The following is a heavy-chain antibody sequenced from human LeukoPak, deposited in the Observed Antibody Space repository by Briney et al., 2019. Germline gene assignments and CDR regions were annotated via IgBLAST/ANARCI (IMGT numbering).Heavy chain of an antibody. V-gene: IGHV4-34*01. CDR2: INHSGST. J-gene: IGHJ5*02. Sequence: PSEALSLTCAVYGGSFSGYYWSWIRQPPGKGLEWIGEINHSGSTYYNPSLKSRVTISVDRSKNQFSLKLSSVAAADTAVYYCASSSGSYSGGWFDPWGQGTLVTVSS. CDR3: ASSSGSYSGGWFDP. D-gene: IGHD1-26*01. CDR1: GGSFSGYY.